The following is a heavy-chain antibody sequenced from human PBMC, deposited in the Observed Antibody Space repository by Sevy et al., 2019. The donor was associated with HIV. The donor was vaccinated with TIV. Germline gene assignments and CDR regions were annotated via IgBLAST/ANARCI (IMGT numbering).Heavy chain of an antibody. J-gene: IGHJ6*03. CDR1: GGSFSGYY. V-gene: IGHV4-34*01. CDR2: INHSGST. CDR3: ARGWYYYYYMDV. Sequence: SETLSLTCAVYGGSFSGYYWSWIRQPPGKGLEWIGEINHSGSTNYNPSLKSRVTISVDTSKNQFSLKLSSVTAADTAVYYCARGWYYYYYMDVWGKRTTVTVSS.